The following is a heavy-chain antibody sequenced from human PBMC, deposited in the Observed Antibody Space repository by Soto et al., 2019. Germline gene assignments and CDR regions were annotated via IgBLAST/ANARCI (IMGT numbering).Heavy chain of an antibody. V-gene: IGHV1-69*01. D-gene: IGHD3-22*01. Sequence: QEQLVQSGAEVKKPGSSVKVSCKASGGIFSSYAISWVRQAPGQGLEWMGGIIPIFGTANYAQKFQGRATITADESTNTAYMDLSSLKSEETAIYYCARGGSGYVWFNEFWGQGTLVTVSS. CDR3: ARGGSGYVWFNEF. CDR2: IIPIFGTA. CDR1: GGIFSSYA. J-gene: IGHJ4*02.